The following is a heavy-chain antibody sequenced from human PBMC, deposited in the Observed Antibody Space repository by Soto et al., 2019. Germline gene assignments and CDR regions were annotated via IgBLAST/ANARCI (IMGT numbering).Heavy chain of an antibody. CDR1: GFTFSSHT. J-gene: IGHJ4*02. V-gene: IGHV3-30-3*01. Sequence: GGSLRLSCAASGFTFSSHTMNWVRQAPGKGLEWVAVISYDGSNKYYADSVKGRITISRDNSRNTLYLQMNNLRAEDTAMYYCARDLGNNYGSFAYWGQGTLVTVSS. CDR3: ARDLGNNYGSFAY. CDR2: ISYDGSNK. D-gene: IGHD4-17*01.